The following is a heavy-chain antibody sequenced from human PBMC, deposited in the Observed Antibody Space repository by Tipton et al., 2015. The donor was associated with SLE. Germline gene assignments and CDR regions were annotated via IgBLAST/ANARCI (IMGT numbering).Heavy chain of an antibody. CDR1: TFTFSNYW. V-gene: IGHV3-23*03. D-gene: IGHD3-10*01. CDR2: IYNHGNDT. J-gene: IGHJ4*02. CDR3: AKDGETLIDY. Sequence: SLRLSCVASTFTFSNYWMSWVRQLPGKRLEWVAVIYNHGNDTYYRDSVKGRFIISRDNFKNILYLQMNDLRAEDTALYYCAKDGETLIDYWGQGTLVTVSS.